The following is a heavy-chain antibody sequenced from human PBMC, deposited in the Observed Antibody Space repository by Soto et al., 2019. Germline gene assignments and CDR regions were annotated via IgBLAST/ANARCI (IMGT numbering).Heavy chain of an antibody. D-gene: IGHD2-2*01. Sequence: EVQVLESGGGLVQPGGSLRLSCAASGFTFSTYVMSWVRQAPGKGLEWVSSITGSGGGTYYADSLKGRFTISRDNSKDTMYLQLDSLRGEDTAIYYCAGAILEVPPGLSRMLHFRKTSPPPDYSYYGMDVWGQGTTVTVS. CDR3: AGAILEVPPGLSRMLHFRKTSPPPDYSYYGMDV. J-gene: IGHJ6*02. CDR1: GFTFSTYV. V-gene: IGHV3-23*01. CDR2: ITGSGGGT.